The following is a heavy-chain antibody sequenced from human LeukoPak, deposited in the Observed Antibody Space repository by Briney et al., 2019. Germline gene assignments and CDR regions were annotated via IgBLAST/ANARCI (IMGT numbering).Heavy chain of an antibody. CDR3: TKGKGNYYDRSGYYVLDY. V-gene: IGHV3-33*06. CDR2: IWYDGSNK. CDR1: GFTFSTYA. Sequence: GRSLRLSCAASGFTFSTYAMHWVRQAPGKGLDWVAVIWYDGSNKYYADSVKGRFTISRDNSKNTLYLQMNSLRAEDTAVYYCTKGKGNYYDRSGYYVLDYWGQGTLVTVSS. J-gene: IGHJ4*02. D-gene: IGHD3-22*01.